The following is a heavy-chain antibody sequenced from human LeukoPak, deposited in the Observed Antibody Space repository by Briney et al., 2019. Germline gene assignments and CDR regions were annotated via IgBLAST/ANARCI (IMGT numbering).Heavy chain of an antibody. V-gene: IGHV3-23*01. D-gene: IGHD2-15*01. J-gene: IGHJ6*02. Sequence: GGSLRLSCAASGFTFSSYAMSWVRQAPGKGLEWVSAISGSGGSTYYADSVKGRFTISRDNAKNTLYLQMNSLRAEDTAVYYCARDGRRDCSGGSCYDYYYYGMDVWGQGTTVTVSS. CDR1: GFTFSSYA. CDR3: ARDGRRDCSGGSCYDYYYYGMDV. CDR2: ISGSGGST.